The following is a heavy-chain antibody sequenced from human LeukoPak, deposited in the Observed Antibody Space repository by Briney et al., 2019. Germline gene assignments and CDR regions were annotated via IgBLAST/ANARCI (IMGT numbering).Heavy chain of an antibody. D-gene: IGHD4/OR15-4a*01. CDR1: GGTFSSYA. Sequence: ASVKVSCKASGGTFSSYAISWVRQAPGQGLEWMGWISVYNGNTKSAQRVQGRITMTTDTSTSTAYMGLRSLRSDDTAVYYCATSPREIIGAYYWGQGTLITVPS. CDR3: ATSPREIIGAYY. V-gene: IGHV1-18*01. CDR2: ISVYNGNT. J-gene: IGHJ4*02.